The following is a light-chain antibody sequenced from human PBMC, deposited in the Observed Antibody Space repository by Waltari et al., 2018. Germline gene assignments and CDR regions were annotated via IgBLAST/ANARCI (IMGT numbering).Light chain of an antibody. CDR2: WAS. J-gene: IGKJ1*01. CDR1: QSILYDSNNKSY. V-gene: IGKV4-1*01. CDR3: HQYYSTLWT. Sequence: DIVMTQSPDSRAVSLGERATISCKSRQSILYDSNNKSYLAWYQQKPGQPPKLLIYWASIRESGVPDRISGSGSGTDFTLTISIMQAEDVAVYYCHQYYSTLWTFGQGTKVEIK.